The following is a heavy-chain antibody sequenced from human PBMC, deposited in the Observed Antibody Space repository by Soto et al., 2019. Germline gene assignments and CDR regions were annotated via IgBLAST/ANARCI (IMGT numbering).Heavy chain of an antibody. CDR3: TTEKGY. CDR2: IRSKTDGGTP. Sequence: EVQLVESGGGLVKPGESLKLSCAASGFTFTNAWMNWVRQAPGKGLEWVGRIRSKTDGGTPDYAAPVKGRFTISRDDSKNTLYVQMNSLKTEDTAIYYCTTEKGYWGQGTLVTVSS. CDR1: GFTFTNAW. J-gene: IGHJ4*02. V-gene: IGHV3-15*07.